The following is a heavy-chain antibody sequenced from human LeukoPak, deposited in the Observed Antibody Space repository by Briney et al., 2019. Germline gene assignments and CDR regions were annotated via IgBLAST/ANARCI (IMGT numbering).Heavy chain of an antibody. CDR3: ARRPHCSSASCYWYFDL. D-gene: IGHD2-2*01. J-gene: IGHJ2*01. V-gene: IGHV5-51*01. CDR2: IFPGDSYT. Sequence: GESLKISCKGSGYSFTSYWIGWVRQMPGKGLEWMGIIFPGDSYTRYSPSFQGQVTISADKSISTAYLHWSSLKASDTAMFYCARRPHCSSASCYWYFDLWGRGTLVTVSS. CDR1: GYSFTSYW.